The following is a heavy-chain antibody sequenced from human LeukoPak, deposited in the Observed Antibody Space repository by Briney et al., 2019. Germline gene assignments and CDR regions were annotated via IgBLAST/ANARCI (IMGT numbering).Heavy chain of an antibody. CDR1: GFAFSSYW. Sequence: PGGSLILSCVASGFAFSSYWMHWVRQAPGKGLVWVSRISSDGSITSYADSVRGRFTISRDNAKNTVSVQMNSLRAEDTAVYYCVRFDSSGHYYYFDYWGQGALVTVSS. CDR3: VRFDSSGHYYYFDY. CDR2: ISSDGSIT. J-gene: IGHJ4*02. D-gene: IGHD3-22*01. V-gene: IGHV3-74*01.